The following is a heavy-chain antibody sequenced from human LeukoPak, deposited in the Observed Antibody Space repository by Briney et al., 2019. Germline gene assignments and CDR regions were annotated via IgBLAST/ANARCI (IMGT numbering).Heavy chain of an antibody. CDR1: GFTFSSYG. V-gene: IGHV3-30*18. D-gene: IGHD4-23*01. Sequence: PGGSLRLSCAASGFTFSSYGMHWVRQAPRKGLDWVAAISYDGSNKYYADSVKGRFTIYRDNSKNTLYLQMNSLRAEDTAVYYCAKDSYTVAGVVGDFQHWGQGTLVTVSS. CDR2: ISYDGSNK. CDR3: AKDSYTVAGVVGDFQH. J-gene: IGHJ1*01.